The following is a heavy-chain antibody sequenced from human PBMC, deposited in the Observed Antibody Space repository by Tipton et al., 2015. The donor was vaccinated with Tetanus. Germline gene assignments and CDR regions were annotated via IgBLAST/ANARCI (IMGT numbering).Heavy chain of an antibody. Sequence: TLSLTCAVYGGSFSNYYLTWIRQPPGQGLEWIGEIHSSGITNYNPSLTNRVTISVDTSKNQFSLRLSSVTAADTAVYYCARTQASALIDYCGQGTLVTVSS. V-gene: IGHV4-34*01. J-gene: IGHJ4*02. CDR3: ARTQASALIDY. CDR1: GGSFSNYY. D-gene: IGHD2-8*01. CDR2: IHSSGIT.